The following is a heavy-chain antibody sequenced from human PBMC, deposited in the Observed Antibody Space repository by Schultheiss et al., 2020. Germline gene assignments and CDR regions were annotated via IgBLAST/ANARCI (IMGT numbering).Heavy chain of an antibody. J-gene: IGHJ4*02. CDR2: IIPIFGTA. V-gene: IGHV1-69*06. CDR1: GGTFSSYA. CDR3: ARAVKVYNWNDRLDYLLDY. Sequence: GGSLRLSCKASGGTFSSYAISWVRQAPGQGLEWMGGIIPIFGTANYAQKFQGRVTITADKATSTAYMELSSLRPEDTAVYYCARAVKVYNWNDRLDYLLDYWGQGTLVTVSS. D-gene: IGHD1-1*01.